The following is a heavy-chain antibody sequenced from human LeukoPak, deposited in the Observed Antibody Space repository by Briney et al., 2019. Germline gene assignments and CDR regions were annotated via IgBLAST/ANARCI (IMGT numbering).Heavy chain of an antibody. D-gene: IGHD6-19*01. V-gene: IGHV5-51*01. CDR1: GYSFTSYW. CDR3: ARLRDSSGWYSGPGY. CDR2: IYPGDSDT. Sequence: GESLKISCKGSGYSFTSYWIGWVRQMPGKGLEWTGIIYPGDSDTRYSPSFQGQVTISADKSISTAYLQWSSLKASDTAMYYCARLRDSSGWYSGPGYWGQGTLVTVSS. J-gene: IGHJ4*02.